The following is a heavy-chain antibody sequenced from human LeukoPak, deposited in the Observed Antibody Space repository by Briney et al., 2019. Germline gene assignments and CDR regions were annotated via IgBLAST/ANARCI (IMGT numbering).Heavy chain of an antibody. Sequence: PGGSLRLSCAASGFTFSSYSMNWVRQAPGKGLEWVSTITTSDGNTYYADSVKGRFTVSRDNAKNTLYLQVNNLRAEDTAVYYCARGPNSNWSGLDFWGQGTLLTVSS. V-gene: IGHV3-21*01. J-gene: IGHJ4*02. CDR1: GFTFSSYS. CDR2: ITTSDGNT. D-gene: IGHD6-6*01. CDR3: ARGPNSNWSGLDF.